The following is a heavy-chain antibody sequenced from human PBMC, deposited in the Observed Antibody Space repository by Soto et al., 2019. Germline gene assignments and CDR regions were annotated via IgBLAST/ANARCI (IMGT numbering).Heavy chain of an antibody. CDR1: GYTSTVYY. D-gene: IGHD1-26*01. J-gene: IGHJ4*02. CDR3: ARDLAKGGGSAGFDY. V-gene: IGHV1-2*02. Sequence: ASVKVSCKASGYTSTVYYMHWVRQAPGQGLEWMGWINPKSGGTMYPQKFQGRVTMTWDTSISTAYMALTRLRSDDTAVYYCARDLAKGGGSAGFDYWGQGTMVTVYS. CDR2: INPKSGGT.